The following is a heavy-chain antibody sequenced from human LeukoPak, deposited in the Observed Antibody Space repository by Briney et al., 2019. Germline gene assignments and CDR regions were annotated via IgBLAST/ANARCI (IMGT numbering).Heavy chain of an antibody. CDR1: GFTFSSYG. CDR2: IWYDGSNK. CDR3: AKSIAAPHAGFAY. D-gene: IGHD6-6*01. V-gene: IGHV3-33*06. J-gene: IGHJ4*02. Sequence: GRSLRLSCAASGFTFSSYGMHWVRQAPGKGLEWVAVIWYDGSNKYYADSVKGRFTISRDNSKNTLYLQMNSLRAEDTAVYYCAKSIAAPHAGFAYWGQGTLVTVSS.